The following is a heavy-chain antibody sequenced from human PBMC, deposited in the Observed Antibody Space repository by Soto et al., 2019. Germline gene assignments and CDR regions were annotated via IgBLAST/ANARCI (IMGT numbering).Heavy chain of an antibody. D-gene: IGHD6-6*01. CDR1: GFTFSSYW. CDR3: AREIAARL. V-gene: IGHV3-7*01. J-gene: IGHJ6*04. CDR2: IKQDGSEE. Sequence: EVQLLESGGGLVQPGGSLRLSCAASGFTFSSYWMSWFRQAPGKGLEWVANIKQDGSEENYVDSVKGRFTISRDNAKNALYLQMTSLRVEDTAVYYCAREIAARLWGKGTTVTVSS.